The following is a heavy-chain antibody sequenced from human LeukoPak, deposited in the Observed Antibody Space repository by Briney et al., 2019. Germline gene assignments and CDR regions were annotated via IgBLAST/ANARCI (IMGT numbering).Heavy chain of an antibody. J-gene: IGHJ5*02. CDR3: ARGPRRGISGSYRTGGPPPVQFDP. V-gene: IGHV1-2*02. CDR1: GYAFTDYY. D-gene: IGHD3-16*02. Sequence: ASVKVSCKASGYAFTDYYLHWVRQAPGQGLEWMGWINLNSGGTNSAQKFQGRVTMTRDTSISTAYMELSRLRSDDTAVYYCARGPRRGISGSYRTGGPPPVQFDPWGQGTLVTVSS. CDR2: INLNSGGT.